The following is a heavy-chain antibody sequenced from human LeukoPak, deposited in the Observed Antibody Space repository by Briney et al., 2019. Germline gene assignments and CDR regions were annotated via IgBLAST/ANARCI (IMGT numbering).Heavy chain of an antibody. V-gene: IGHV4-39*07. CDR3: ARGPYSSSWPTYFDY. J-gene: IGHJ4*02. CDR2: IYSSGST. D-gene: IGHD6-13*01. Sequence: AETLSLTCTVSGDSISSGAYYWGWLRPPPGKGLDWIGSIYSSGSTYSNPSPKSRVSISVDTSKNQFSLKLSSVTAADTAVYYCARGPYSSSWPTYFDYWGQGTLVTVSS. CDR1: GDSISSGAYY.